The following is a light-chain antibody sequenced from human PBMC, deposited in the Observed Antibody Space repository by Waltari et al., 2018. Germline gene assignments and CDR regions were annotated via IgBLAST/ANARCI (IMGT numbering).Light chain of an antibody. V-gene: IGKV1-9*01. CDR2: AAS. CDR1: QGISTY. CDR3: QQLYTYPYT. Sequence: IQLTQSPSSLSASVRDRVTLTCRSSQGISTYLAWYQQKPGEAPKLLIYAASTLQSGVPSRFSGSGSGTDFTLTISSLQPEDFATYYCQQLYTYPYTFGQGTKLEIK. J-gene: IGKJ2*01.